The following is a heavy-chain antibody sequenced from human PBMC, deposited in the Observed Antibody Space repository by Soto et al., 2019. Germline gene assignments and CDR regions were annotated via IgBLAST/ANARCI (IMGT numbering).Heavy chain of an antibody. Sequence: EVQLVESGGGLVQPGGSLRLSCAVSGFTVSSNCLSWVRQAPGKGLEWISVIYSDGKTDYAESVRGGFTVSRDTLKKTLHLQMNSLRAEDTARYYCTTDSSYYRAGGGVLDYWGQGALVTVSS. V-gene: IGHV3-66*01. D-gene: IGHD3-16*01. CDR2: IYSDGKT. CDR3: TTDSSYYRAGGGVLDY. CDR1: GFTVSSNC. J-gene: IGHJ4*02.